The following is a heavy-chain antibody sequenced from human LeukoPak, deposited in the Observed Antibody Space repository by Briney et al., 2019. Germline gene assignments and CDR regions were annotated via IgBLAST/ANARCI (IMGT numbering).Heavy chain of an antibody. J-gene: IGHJ4*02. CDR2: IKEDGSEK. V-gene: IGHV3-7*01. Sequence: PGGCLRLSCAASGFTFSRYWMSWVRQAPGKGLEWVANIKEDGSEKYYVDSVKGRFTISRDNAKNSLYLQMNSLRAEDTAVYYCARTGDFDYWGQGTLVTVSS. D-gene: IGHD1-14*01. CDR3: ARTGDFDY. CDR1: GFTFSRYW.